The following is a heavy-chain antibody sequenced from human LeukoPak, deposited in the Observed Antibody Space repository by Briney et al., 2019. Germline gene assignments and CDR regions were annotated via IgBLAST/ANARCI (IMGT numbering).Heavy chain of an antibody. Sequence: GASVTVSCKASGYTFNKYGISWMRQAPGQGLEWMGWISCYNGDKRYAQKFKGRVTMTTDTSTSTVHMELRSLRSDDTAVYYCARDPTNTSGYRVYHDYWGQGALVTVSS. CDR1: GYTFNKYG. J-gene: IGHJ4*02. CDR2: ISCYNGDK. CDR3: ARDPTNTSGYRVYHDY. V-gene: IGHV1-18*01. D-gene: IGHD5/OR15-5a*01.